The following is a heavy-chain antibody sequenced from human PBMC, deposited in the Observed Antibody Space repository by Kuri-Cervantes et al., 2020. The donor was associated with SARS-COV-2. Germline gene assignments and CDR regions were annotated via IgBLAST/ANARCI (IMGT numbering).Heavy chain of an antibody. CDR3: ARSITIFGVEAYGMDV. V-gene: IGHV4-4*07. J-gene: IGHJ6*02. CDR2: IYTSGST. CDR1: GGSISSYY. D-gene: IGHD3-3*01. Sequence: SETLSLTCTVSGGSISSYYWSWIRQPARKGLEWIGRIYTSGSTNYNPSLKSRVTMSVDTSKNQFSLKLSSVTAADTAVYYCARSITIFGVEAYGMDVWGQGTTVTVSS.